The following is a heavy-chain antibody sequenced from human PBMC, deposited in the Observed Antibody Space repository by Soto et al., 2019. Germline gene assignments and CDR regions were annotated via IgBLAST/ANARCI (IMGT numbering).Heavy chain of an antibody. J-gene: IGHJ6*02. V-gene: IGHV1-2*04. CDR1: GYTFTGHY. Sequence: QVQLVQSGAEVIQPGALVKVSCKASGYTFTGHYIHWVRQAPGQGLEWLGRINPKSGGTKNAQKSQAWVTMTRDTSITTAYMELSRLKSDDTAVYYCARGGPKWDLLRDYYYGMDVWGQGTTVTVSS. CDR3: ARGGPKWDLLRDYYYGMDV. D-gene: IGHD1-26*01. CDR2: INPKSGGT.